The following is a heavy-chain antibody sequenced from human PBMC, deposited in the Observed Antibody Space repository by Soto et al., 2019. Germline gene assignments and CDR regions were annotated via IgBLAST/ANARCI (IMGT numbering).Heavy chain of an antibody. CDR3: AKEIIAVSGPWDFDN. Sequence: QVQLVESGGGVVQPGRSVRLSCAASGFTFSTYGMSWVRQAPGKGLEWVAIISYDGIHKYYADSVKGRFTISRDNSRNTLYLQMNSLRAEDTAVYYCAKEIIAVSGPWDFDNWGQGTLVTVSS. CDR1: GFTFSTYG. CDR2: ISYDGIHK. J-gene: IGHJ4*02. D-gene: IGHD6-19*01. V-gene: IGHV3-30*18.